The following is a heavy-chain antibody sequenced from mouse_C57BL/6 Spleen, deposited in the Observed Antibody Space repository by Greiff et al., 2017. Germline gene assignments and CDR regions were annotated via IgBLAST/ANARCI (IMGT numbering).Heavy chain of an antibody. CDR3: ALYDGYFRY. CDR1: GYAFSSSW. CDR2: LYPGDGDT. J-gene: IGHJ3*01. D-gene: IGHD2-3*01. Sequence: QVQPKQSGPELVKPGASVKISCKASGYAFSSSWMNWVKQRPGKGLEWIGRLYPGDGDTNYNGKFKGKATLTADKSSSTAYMQLSSLTSEDSAVYFCALYDGYFRYWGQGTLVTVST. V-gene: IGHV1-82*01.